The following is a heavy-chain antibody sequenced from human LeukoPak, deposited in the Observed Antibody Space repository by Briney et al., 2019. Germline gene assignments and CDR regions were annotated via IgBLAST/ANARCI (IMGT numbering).Heavy chain of an antibody. CDR2: INPNSGGT. Sequence: ASVKVSCKASGYTFTGYYMHWVRQAPGQGLEWMGWINPNSGGTNYAQKFQGRVTMTRDTSISTAYMELSRLRSDDTAVYYCARAAITMVRGVTSDAFDIWGQGTMVTVSS. CDR3: ARAAITMVRGVTSDAFDI. D-gene: IGHD3-10*01. V-gene: IGHV1-2*02. CDR1: GYTFTGYY. J-gene: IGHJ3*02.